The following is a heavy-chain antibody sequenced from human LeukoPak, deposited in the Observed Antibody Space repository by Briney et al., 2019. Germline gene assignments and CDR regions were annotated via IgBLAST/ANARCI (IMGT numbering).Heavy chain of an antibody. Sequence: PGGSLRLSCAASGFTFSSYSMNWVRQAPGKGLEWLSYISTSSTTIYYADSVKGRFTISRDNAKNSLYLQMNSLRVEDTAVYYCARDKYYYGSSGGGYYFDYWGQGTLVTVSS. CDR1: GFTFSSYS. V-gene: IGHV3-48*01. CDR3: ARDKYYYGSSGGGYYFDY. CDR2: ISTSSTTI. D-gene: IGHD3-22*01. J-gene: IGHJ4*02.